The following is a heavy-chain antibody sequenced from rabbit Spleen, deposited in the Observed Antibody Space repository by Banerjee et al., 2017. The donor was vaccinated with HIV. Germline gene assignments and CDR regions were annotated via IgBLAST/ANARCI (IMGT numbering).Heavy chain of an antibody. J-gene: IGHJ6*01. CDR3: ARDTGTSFSTYGMDL. CDR1: GFSFSSNW. CDR2: IYAGSTGNS. Sequence: LEESGGGLVKPGGTLTLTCTVSGFSFSSNWICWVRQAPGKGLEWIACIYAGSTGNSYSAIWAKGRFTISKTSSTTVTLQMTSLTGADTATYFCARDTGTSFSTYGMDLWGPGTLVTVS. V-gene: IGHV1S45*01. D-gene: IGHD7-1*01.